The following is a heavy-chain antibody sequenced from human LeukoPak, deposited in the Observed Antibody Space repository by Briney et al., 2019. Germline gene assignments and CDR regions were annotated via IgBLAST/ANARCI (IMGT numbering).Heavy chain of an antibody. Sequence: GGSLRLSCAASGFTFSSYAMHWVRQAPGKGLEWVAVISCDGSNKYYADSVKGRFTISRDNSKNTLYLQMNSLRAEDTAVYYCARDQWDYSSSWSATDIWGQGTMVTVSS. J-gene: IGHJ3*02. CDR3: ARDQWDYSSSWSATDI. CDR1: GFTFSSYA. D-gene: IGHD6-13*01. V-gene: IGHV3-30-3*01. CDR2: ISCDGSNK.